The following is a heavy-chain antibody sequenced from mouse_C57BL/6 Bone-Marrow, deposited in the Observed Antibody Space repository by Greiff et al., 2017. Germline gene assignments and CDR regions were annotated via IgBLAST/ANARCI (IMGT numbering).Heavy chain of an antibody. J-gene: IGHJ4*01. CDR1: GYTFPSYD. D-gene: IGHD1-1*01. V-gene: IGHV1-85*01. CDR3: ARSLYCPYDY. CDR2: LYPRDGST. Sequence: QVQLQQSGPELVKPGASVTLSCKASGYTFPSYDINWVKQRPGQGLEWIGWLYPRDGSTKYNEKFKGKATLTVDTSSSTAYMELHSLPSEDSTVCFCARSLYCPYDYWGQGTSVTVSS.